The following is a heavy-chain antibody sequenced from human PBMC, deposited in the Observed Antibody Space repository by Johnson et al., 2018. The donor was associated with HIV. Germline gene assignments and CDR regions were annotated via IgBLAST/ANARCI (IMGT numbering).Heavy chain of an antibody. CDR2: IYAGGTT. CDR3: AKCYGDYEEDAFDI. J-gene: IGHJ3*02. CDR1: GFTVSNNY. V-gene: IGHV3-66*01. Sequence: VQLVESGGGLVQFGGSLRLSCEASGFTVSNNYMSWVRQAPGKGLEWVSVIYAGGTTYYADSVKDRFTISRDISKNTLYLQMNSLRAEETAVYYCAKCYGDYEEDAFDIWGQGTMVTVSS. D-gene: IGHD4-17*01.